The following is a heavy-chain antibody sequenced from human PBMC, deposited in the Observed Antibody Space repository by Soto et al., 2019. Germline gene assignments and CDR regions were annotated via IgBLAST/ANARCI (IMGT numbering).Heavy chain of an antibody. V-gene: IGHV4-59*08. CDR1: GGSIRSYY. CDR2: IYYSGST. Sequence: SGTLSLSCTVSGGSIRSYYWSWIRQPPGKGLEWIGYIYYSGSTKYNPSLKSRVTISVDSSKNQFSLKLDSVTAADTAVYYCSRQGGYCQAFYYCGQGTLVTVSS. D-gene: IGHD2-21*02. CDR3: SRQGGYCQAFYY. J-gene: IGHJ4*02.